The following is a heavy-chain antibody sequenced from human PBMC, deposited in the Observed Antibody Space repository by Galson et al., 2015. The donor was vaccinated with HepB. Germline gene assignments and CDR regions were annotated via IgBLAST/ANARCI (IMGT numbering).Heavy chain of an antibody. D-gene: IGHD3-3*01. CDR1: GFTFSSYA. Sequence: SLRLSCAASGFTFSSYAMHWVRQAPGKGLEWVAVISYDGSNKYYADSVKGRFTISRDNSKNTLYLQMNSLRAEDTAVYYCAGDHTPSTIFPLDYWGQGTLVTVSS. CDR3: AGDHTPSTIFPLDY. V-gene: IGHV3-30-3*01. CDR2: ISYDGSNK. J-gene: IGHJ4*02.